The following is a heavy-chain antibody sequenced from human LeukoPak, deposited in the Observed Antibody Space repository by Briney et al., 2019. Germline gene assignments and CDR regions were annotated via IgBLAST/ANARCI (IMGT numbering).Heavy chain of an antibody. CDR3: ARDRHYDYVWGSYRSPYYFDY. CDR1: GFAFSSYS. Sequence: GGSLRLSCAASGFAFSSYSMNWVRQAPGKGLEWVSYISSSSSTIYYADSVKGRFTISRDDAKNSLYLQMNSLRDEDTAVYYCARDRHYDYVWGSYRSPYYFDYWGQGTLVTVSS. V-gene: IGHV3-48*02. J-gene: IGHJ4*02. CDR2: ISSSSSTI. D-gene: IGHD3-16*02.